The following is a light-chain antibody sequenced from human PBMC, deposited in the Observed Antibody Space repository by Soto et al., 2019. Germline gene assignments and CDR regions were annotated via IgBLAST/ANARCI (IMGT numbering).Light chain of an antibody. J-gene: IGKJ2*01. CDR1: QSVSSNF. Sequence: EIVLTQSPGTLSLSPGERVTLSCRASQSVSSNFLAWYQQKPGQAPRLLIYGASSRATGIPDRFSGSGSGTDFTLTISRLEPEDFAVYYCQQYDSSEFYTFXQGTKVDI. CDR3: QQYDSSEFYT. V-gene: IGKV3-20*01. CDR2: GAS.